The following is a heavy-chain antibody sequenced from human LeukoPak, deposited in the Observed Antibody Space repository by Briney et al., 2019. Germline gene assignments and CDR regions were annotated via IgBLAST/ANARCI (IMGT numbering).Heavy chain of an antibody. CDR2: INSNSGGT. CDR1: GYTFTGYY. CDR3: ARSPHILTGENFDY. V-gene: IGHV1-2*02. D-gene: IGHD3-9*01. Sequence: VKVSCKASGYTFTGYYMHWVRQAPGQGLEWMGWINSNSGGTNYAQKFQGRVTMTRDTSISTVYMELSRLRSDDTAVYYCARSPHILTGENFDYWGQGTLVTVSS. J-gene: IGHJ4*02.